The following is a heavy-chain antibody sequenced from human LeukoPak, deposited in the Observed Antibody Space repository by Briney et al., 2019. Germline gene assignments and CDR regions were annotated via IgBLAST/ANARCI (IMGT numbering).Heavy chain of an antibody. Sequence: ASVKVSCKASGGTFSSYANSWVRQAPGQGLEWMGRIIPIFGTANYAQKFQGRVTITTDESTSTAYMELSSLRSEDTAVYYCASGSGRNLFDYWGQGTLVTVSS. CDR1: GGTFSSYA. V-gene: IGHV1-69*05. CDR3: ASGSGRNLFDY. D-gene: IGHD6-19*01. CDR2: IIPIFGTA. J-gene: IGHJ4*02.